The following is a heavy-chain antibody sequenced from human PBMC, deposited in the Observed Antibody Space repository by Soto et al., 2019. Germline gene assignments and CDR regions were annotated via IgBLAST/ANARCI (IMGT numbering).Heavy chain of an antibody. CDR2: IYYSGST. CDR3: ARVSADTAMVLGYFDY. Sequence: SETLSLTCTVSGGSISSGGYYWSWIRQHPGKGLEWIGYIYYSGSTYYNPSLKSRVTISVDTSKNQFSLKLSSVTAADTAVYYCARVSADTAMVLGYFDYWGQGTLVTVSS. CDR1: GGSISSGGYY. D-gene: IGHD5-18*01. V-gene: IGHV4-31*03. J-gene: IGHJ4*02.